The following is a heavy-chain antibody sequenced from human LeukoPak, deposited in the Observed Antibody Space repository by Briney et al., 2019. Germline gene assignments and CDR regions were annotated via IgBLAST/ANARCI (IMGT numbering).Heavy chain of an antibody. CDR1: GGSVSSSSYY. V-gene: IGHV4-39*01. D-gene: IGHD6-19*01. Sequence: SETLSLTCTVSGGSVSSSSYYWGWLRQPPGKGLEWIGSIYYSGSTYYNPSLKSRVTISVDTSKNQFSLKLSSVTAAATAVYYCATGYSSGWYYYYMDVWGKGTTVTVSS. CDR3: ATGYSSGWYYYYMDV. J-gene: IGHJ6*03. CDR2: IYYSGST.